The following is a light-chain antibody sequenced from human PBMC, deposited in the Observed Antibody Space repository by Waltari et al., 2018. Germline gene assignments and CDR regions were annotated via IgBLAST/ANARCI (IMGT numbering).Light chain of an antibody. Sequence: DIRMTQSPSSLSASVGDRVTITCRASRAIVNSLAWYQQKPGEPPKVLFYTASRLQSGVPSRFSGSGSGTQYTLTISSLQPEDFATYFCQQYFSTPWTFGQGTKVEVK. CDR2: TAS. V-gene: IGKV1-NL1*01. CDR1: RAIVNS. CDR3: QQYFSTPWT. J-gene: IGKJ1*01.